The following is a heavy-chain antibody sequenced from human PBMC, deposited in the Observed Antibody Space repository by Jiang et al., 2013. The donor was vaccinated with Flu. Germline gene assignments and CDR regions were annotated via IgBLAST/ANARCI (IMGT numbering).Heavy chain of an antibody. D-gene: IGHD6-13*01. Sequence: VQLVESGGGLVKPGGSLRLSCAASGFTFSSYSMNWVRQAPGEGLEWVSSISSSSSYIYYADSVKGRFTISRDNAKNSLYLQMNSLRAEDTAVYYCARVGVGAAAGTLDYVGPGNPGHRLL. J-gene: IGHJ4*02. CDR2: ISSSSSYI. V-gene: IGHV3-21*01. CDR1: GFTFSSYS. CDR3: ARVGVGAAAGTLDY.